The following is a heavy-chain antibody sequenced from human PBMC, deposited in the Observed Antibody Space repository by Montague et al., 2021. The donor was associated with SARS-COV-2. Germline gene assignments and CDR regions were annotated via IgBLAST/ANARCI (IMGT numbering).Heavy chain of an antibody. J-gene: IGHJ6*02. CDR2: IYYSGST. V-gene: IGHV4-39*07. D-gene: IGHD6-13*01. CDR1: GGSISSSSYY. CDR3: ARVGRQQLVRLSGMDV. Sequence: SETLSFTCTVSGGSISSSSYYWGWIRQPPGKGLEWIGSIYYSGSTYYNPSLKSRVTISVDTSKNQFSLKLSSVTAADTAVYYCARVGRQQLVRLSGMDVWGQGTTGTVSS.